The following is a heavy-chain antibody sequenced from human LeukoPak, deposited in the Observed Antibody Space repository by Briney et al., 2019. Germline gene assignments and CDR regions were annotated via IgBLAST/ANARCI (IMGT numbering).Heavy chain of an antibody. CDR2: IKQDGSEK. J-gene: IGHJ6*03. D-gene: IGHD2-15*01. CDR1: GFTFSSYW. V-gene: IGHV3-7*01. Sequence: GGSLRLSCAASGFTFSSYWMSWVRQAPGKGLEWVANIKQDGSEKYYVDSVKGRFTISRDNAKNSLYLQMNSLRAEDTAVYYCARRSGGNPQYYYYYYMDVWGKGTTVTVSS. CDR3: ARRSGGNPQYYYYYYMDV.